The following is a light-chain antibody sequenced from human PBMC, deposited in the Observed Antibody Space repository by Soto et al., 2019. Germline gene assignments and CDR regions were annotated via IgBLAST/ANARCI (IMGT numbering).Light chain of an antibody. Sequence: EIVLTQSPGTLSLSPGERATLSCRASQSVSSSYLAWYQQKPGQAPRLLIYGASSRATGVPDRISGSGAGTDFTLIISRLEPEDFAVYYCQQYDSSPLTFGGGTKVEIK. V-gene: IGKV3-20*01. CDR3: QQYDSSPLT. J-gene: IGKJ4*01. CDR2: GAS. CDR1: QSVSSSY.